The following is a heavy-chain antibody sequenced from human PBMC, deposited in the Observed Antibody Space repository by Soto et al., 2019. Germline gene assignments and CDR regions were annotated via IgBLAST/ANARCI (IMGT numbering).Heavy chain of an antibody. J-gene: IGHJ6*02. Sequence: GASVKVSCKASGGTFSSYAISWVRQAPGQGLEWMGGIIPIFGTANYAQKFQGRVTITADESTSTAYMELSSLRCEDTAVYYCASVVATITQSRPFYGMDVWGQGTTVTVSS. V-gene: IGHV1-69*13. CDR2: IIPIFGTA. CDR3: ASVVATITQSRPFYGMDV. CDR1: GGTFSSYA. D-gene: IGHD5-12*01.